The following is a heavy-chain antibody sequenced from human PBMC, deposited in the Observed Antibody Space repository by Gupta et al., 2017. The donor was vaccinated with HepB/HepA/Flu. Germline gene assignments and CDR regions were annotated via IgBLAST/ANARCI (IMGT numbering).Heavy chain of an antibody. CDR3: TSGGYYMDI. CDR1: GFIFSNAW. V-gene: IGHV3-15*01. CDR2: IKSRSVGGTI. J-gene: IGHJ6*03. Sequence: EVQLVESGGGLVKPGGSLRLSCVGSGFIFSNAWVNWVRQAPGKGLEWVGRIKSRSVGGTIDYGTPVKGRFSVSRDDSKNTVYLQMNSLKIEDTAVYSCTSGGYYMDIWGKGTTVTVS.